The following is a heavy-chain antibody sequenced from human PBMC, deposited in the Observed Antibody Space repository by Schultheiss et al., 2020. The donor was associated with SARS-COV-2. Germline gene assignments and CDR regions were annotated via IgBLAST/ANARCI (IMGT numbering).Heavy chain of an antibody. D-gene: IGHD2-21*02. CDR3: ARYCGGDCYSGDDAFDI. CDR2: IYYSGST. V-gene: IGHV4-61*01. CDR1: GGSVSSGSYY. J-gene: IGHJ3*02. Sequence: SETLSLTCTVSGGSVSSGSYYWSWIRQPPGKGLEWIGYIYYSGSTNYNPSLKSRVTISVDTSKNQFSLKLNSVTAADTAVYYCARYCGGDCYSGDDAFDIWGQGTMVTVSS.